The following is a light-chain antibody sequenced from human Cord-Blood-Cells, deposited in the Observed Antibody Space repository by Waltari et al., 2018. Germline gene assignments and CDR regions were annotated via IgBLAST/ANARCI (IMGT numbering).Light chain of an antibody. Sequence: QSALTQPVSVSGSPGQSITISCTGTSSDFGSYNLVSWYQQHPGKAPKLMIYEGSKRPSGVSNRFSGSKSGNTASLTISGLQAEDEADYYCCSYAGSSTVVFGGGTKLTVL. CDR3: CSYAGSSTVV. J-gene: IGLJ2*01. CDR2: EGS. CDR1: SSDFGSYNL. V-gene: IGLV2-23*01.